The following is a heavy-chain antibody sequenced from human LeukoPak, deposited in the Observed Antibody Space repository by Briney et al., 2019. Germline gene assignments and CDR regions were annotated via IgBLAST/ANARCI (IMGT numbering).Heavy chain of an antibody. J-gene: IGHJ4*02. Sequence: PGGSLRLSCAASGFTFSSYAMSWVRQAPGKGLEWVSVISGSGGSTYYADSVKGRSTIFRDNSKNTLYLQMNSLRAEDTAVYYCAKGYSYGPSKYYFDYWGQGTLVTVSS. CDR3: AKGYSYGPSKYYFDY. CDR2: ISGSGGST. CDR1: GFTFSSYA. D-gene: IGHD5-18*01. V-gene: IGHV3-23*01.